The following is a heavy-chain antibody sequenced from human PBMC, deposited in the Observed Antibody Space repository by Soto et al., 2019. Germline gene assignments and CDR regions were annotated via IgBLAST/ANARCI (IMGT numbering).Heavy chain of an antibody. CDR3: VHRPGSFRPYNPYYGVDV. V-gene: IGHV2-5*02. CDR2: IFWDDDK. D-gene: IGHD3-10*01. J-gene: IGHJ6*02. CDR1: GVLIKTNGVG. Sequence: QITLKESGPTLVKPRETLTLTCSLSGVLIKTNGVGVGWIRQTPGKALEWVALIFWDDDKRYSTSLRSRLTINKDTSRNEVVLTMTNVDTVGTGTYYCVHRPGSFRPYNPYYGVDVWGQGIALTVSS.